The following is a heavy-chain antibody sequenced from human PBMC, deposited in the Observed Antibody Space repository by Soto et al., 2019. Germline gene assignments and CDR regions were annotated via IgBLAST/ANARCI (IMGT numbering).Heavy chain of an antibody. D-gene: IGHD3-9*01. CDR2: IPPIFGTA. CDR3: ASNDDILTGSYYYGMDV. J-gene: IGHJ6*02. Sequence: QVQLVQSGAEVKKPGSSVKVSCKASGGTFSRHGICWVRQAPGQGLEWLGGIPPIFGTANYPQKFQGRVTITADESTSTAYMELSSLRSEDTAVYYCASNDDILTGSYYYGMDVWGQGTTVTVSS. V-gene: IGHV1-69*12. CDR1: GGTFSRHG.